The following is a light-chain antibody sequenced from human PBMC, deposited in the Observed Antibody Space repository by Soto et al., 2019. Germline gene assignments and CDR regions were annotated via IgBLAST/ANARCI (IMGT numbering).Light chain of an antibody. Sequence: QSVLTQPPSASGSPGQSVTISCTGTSGDIGSYNSVSWYQQHPGKAPKLMIYEVSKRPSGVPDRFSGSKSGDTASLTVSGLQAEDEADYYCSSYAGSNNLGVFGTGTKLTVL. CDR2: EVS. J-gene: IGLJ1*01. CDR3: SSYAGSNNLGV. CDR1: SGDIGSYNS. V-gene: IGLV2-8*01.